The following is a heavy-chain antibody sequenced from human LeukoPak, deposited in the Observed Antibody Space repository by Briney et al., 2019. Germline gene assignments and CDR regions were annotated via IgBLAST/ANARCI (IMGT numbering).Heavy chain of an antibody. CDR1: GFTFSNYW. Sequence: GGSLRLSCAASGFTFSNYWMYWVRQAPGKGLAWVSRINGDGTSTDYADSVKGRFTISRDNAKNTVSLQMDSLRAEDTAVYYCARVCSSWDNDAFDIWGQGTMVTVSS. J-gene: IGHJ3*02. CDR2: INGDGTST. CDR3: ARVCSSWDNDAFDI. D-gene: IGHD6-13*01. V-gene: IGHV3-74*01.